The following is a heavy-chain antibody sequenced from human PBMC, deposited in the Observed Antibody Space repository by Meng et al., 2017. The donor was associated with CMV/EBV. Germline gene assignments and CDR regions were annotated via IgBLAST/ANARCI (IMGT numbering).Heavy chain of an antibody. CDR3: ALGVVEVYYYYGMDV. CDR2: INSDGSST. J-gene: IGHJ6*02. CDR1: GFTFSSYW. Sequence: GALRLSCAASGFTFSSYWMHWVRQAPGKGLVWVSRINSDGSSTSYADSVKGRFTISRDNAKNTLYLQMNSLRAEDTAVYYCALGVVEVYYYYGMDVWGQGTTVTVSS. D-gene: IGHD3-3*01. V-gene: IGHV3-74*01.